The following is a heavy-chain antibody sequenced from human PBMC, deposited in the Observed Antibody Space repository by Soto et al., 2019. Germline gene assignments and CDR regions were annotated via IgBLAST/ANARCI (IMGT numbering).Heavy chain of an antibody. J-gene: IGHJ4*02. V-gene: IGHV3-43D*04. CDR2: ISWDGGST. CDR3: AKESGAYCGGDCYSGADD. CDR1: GFTFDDYA. Sequence: PGGSLILSCAASGFTFDDYAMHWVRQAPGKDLEWVSLISWDGGSTYYADSVKGRFTISRDNSKNSLYLQMNSLRAEDTALYYCAKESGAYCGGDCYSGADDWGQGTLVTVSS. D-gene: IGHD2-21*02.